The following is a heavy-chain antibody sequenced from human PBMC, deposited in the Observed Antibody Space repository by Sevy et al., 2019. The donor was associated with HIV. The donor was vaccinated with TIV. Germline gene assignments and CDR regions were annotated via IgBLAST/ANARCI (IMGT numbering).Heavy chain of an antibody. J-gene: IGHJ4*01. CDR3: ARSAYSNYGDY. V-gene: IGHV3-30-3*01. Sequence: GGSLRLSCAASRFTFSSYAMHWVRQAPGKGLEWVAVISYDGSNKYYSDSVKGRFTISRDNSKNTLYLQMNSLRAEDTAVYYCARSAYSNYGDYWGHGTLVTVSS. CDR1: RFTFSSYA. D-gene: IGHD4-4*01. CDR2: ISYDGSNK.